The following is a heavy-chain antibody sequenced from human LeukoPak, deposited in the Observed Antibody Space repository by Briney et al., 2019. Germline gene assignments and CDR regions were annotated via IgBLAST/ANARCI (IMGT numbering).Heavy chain of an antibody. J-gene: IGHJ3*02. CDR2: ISSSGSTV. CDR3: ARNGWLIHAFDI. CDR1: GFTFSDYY. D-gene: IGHD6-19*01. Sequence: GGSLGLSCAASGFTFSDYYMSWIRQAPGKGLEWVSYISSSGSTVYYADSVKGRFTISRDNAKNSLYLQMNSLRAEDTAVYYCARNGWLIHAFDIWGQGTMVTVSS. V-gene: IGHV3-11*04.